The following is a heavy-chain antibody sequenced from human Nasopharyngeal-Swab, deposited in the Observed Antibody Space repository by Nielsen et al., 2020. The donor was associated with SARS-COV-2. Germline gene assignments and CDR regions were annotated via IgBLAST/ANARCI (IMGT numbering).Heavy chain of an antibody. D-gene: IGHD3-9*01. Sequence: ASVKVSRKASGYTFTSYAMHWVRQAPGQRLEWMGWINAGNGNTKYSQKFQGRVTITRDTSASTAYMELSSLRSEDTAVYYCARDRNVLRYFDWLGWFDPWGQGTLVTVSS. CDR2: INAGNGNT. CDR1: GYTFTSYA. J-gene: IGHJ5*02. CDR3: ARDRNVLRYFDWLGWFDP. V-gene: IGHV1-3*01.